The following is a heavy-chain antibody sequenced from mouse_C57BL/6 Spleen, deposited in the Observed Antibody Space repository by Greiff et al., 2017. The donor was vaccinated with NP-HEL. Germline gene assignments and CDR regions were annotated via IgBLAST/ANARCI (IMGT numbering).Heavy chain of an antibody. Sequence: QVQLKESGPGILQSSQTLSLTCSFSGFSLSTSGMGLSWIRQPSGKGLEWLAHIYWDDDKRNNPSLKSRLTISKDTSRNQVFLKITSVDTADTATYYCARKESLNSNPYFDYWGQGTTLTVSS. CDR1: GFSLSTSGMG. V-gene: IGHV8-12*01. D-gene: IGHD2-5*01. CDR3: ARKESLNSNPYFDY. J-gene: IGHJ2*01. CDR2: IYWDDDK.